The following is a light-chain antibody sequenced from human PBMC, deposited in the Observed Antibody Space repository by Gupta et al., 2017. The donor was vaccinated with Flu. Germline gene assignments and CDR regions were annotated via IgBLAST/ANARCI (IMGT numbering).Light chain of an antibody. CDR3: HQYNSYSWT. Sequence: DIQMTQSPSSLSASVGDRVTITCRASQSISSWLAWYQHKPGKAPKLLIYKASSLQSGVPLRFSGSGSGTEFTLTISNLQPDDFATYYCHQYNSYSWTFGQGTKVEIK. J-gene: IGKJ1*01. CDR1: QSISSW. V-gene: IGKV1-5*03. CDR2: KAS.